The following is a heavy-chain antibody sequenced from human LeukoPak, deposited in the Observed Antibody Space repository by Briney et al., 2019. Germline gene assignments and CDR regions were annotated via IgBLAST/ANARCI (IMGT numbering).Heavy chain of an antibody. CDR2: IRSKEYSGTT. V-gene: IGHV3-49*03. CDR1: GFTFGDYA. Sequence: GGSLRLSCTTSGFTFGDYAMNWFRQAPGKGPEWVGFIRSKEYSGTTEYAASVKGRSTISRDDSKSIAYLQMNSLKTEDTAVYYCTRERGRYSTRWHNDAFDLWGQGTMVTVSS. CDR3: TRERGRYSTRWHNDAFDL. J-gene: IGHJ3*01. D-gene: IGHD6-13*01.